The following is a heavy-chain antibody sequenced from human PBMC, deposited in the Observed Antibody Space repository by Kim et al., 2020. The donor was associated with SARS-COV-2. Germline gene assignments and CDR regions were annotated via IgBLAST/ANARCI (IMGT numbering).Heavy chain of an antibody. CDR2: IYSGGTT. Sequence: GGSLRLSCAASGFTVSSNYISWVRQAPGKGLEWVSSIYSGGTTHYEDSVKGRFTITRDNSKNTLYPQMNSVSAGDTAVYYCARLLDRWDPYGMDVWGQGTTVTVSS. V-gene: IGHV3-53*01. J-gene: IGHJ6*02. D-gene: IGHD1-26*01. CDR3: ARLLDRWDPYGMDV. CDR1: GFTVSSNY.